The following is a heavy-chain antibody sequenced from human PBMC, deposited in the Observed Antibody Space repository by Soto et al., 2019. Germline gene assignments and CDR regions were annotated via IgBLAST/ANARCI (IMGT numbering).Heavy chain of an antibody. CDR1: GFTFSSYG. Sequence: QVPLVESGGGVVQPGRSLRLSCAASGFTFSSYGMHWVRQAPGKGLEWVAVISYDGSNKYYADSVKGRFTISRDNSKNTLYLQMNSLRAEDTAVYYCAKDRGDSGWYVGWFDPWGQGTLVTVSS. CDR2: ISYDGSNK. CDR3: AKDRGDSGWYVGWFDP. V-gene: IGHV3-30*18. D-gene: IGHD6-19*01. J-gene: IGHJ5*02.